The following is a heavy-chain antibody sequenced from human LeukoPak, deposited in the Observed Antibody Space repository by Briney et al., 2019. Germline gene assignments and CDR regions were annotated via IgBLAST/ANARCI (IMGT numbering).Heavy chain of an antibody. V-gene: IGHV3-74*01. Sequence: GGSLRLSCAASGVTFSSYWIHWVRQAPGKGLVWVSRTNRDGSSTSYEDSVKGRSTISRDNAKNALYLLINSLRADDTDVYYCARGVGDWGQGTLVTVS. CDR3: ARGVGD. J-gene: IGHJ4*02. CDR2: TNRDGSST. CDR1: GVTFSSYW.